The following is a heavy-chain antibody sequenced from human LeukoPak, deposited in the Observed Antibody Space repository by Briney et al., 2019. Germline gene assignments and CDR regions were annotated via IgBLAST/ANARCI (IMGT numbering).Heavy chain of an antibody. J-gene: IGHJ4*02. V-gene: IGHV4-39*07. CDR3: ARDRGWELLLYYFDY. Sequence: SETLSLTCTVSGGSISSSSFFWGWIRQPPGKGLVWIGNIYHSGSTYYTPSLKSRVTISVDTSKNQFSLKLSSVTAADTAVYYCARDRGWELLLYYFDYWGQRTLVTASS. CDR2: IYHSGST. D-gene: IGHD1-26*01. CDR1: GGSISSSSFF.